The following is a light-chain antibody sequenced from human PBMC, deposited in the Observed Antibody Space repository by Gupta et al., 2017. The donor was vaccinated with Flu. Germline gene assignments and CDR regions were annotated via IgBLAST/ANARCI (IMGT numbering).Light chain of an antibody. J-gene: IGKJ2*01. Sequence: VTPGVPASTWGRASLSRRDSRRDSYFVSYPQKRGQSPQLLLYFGSNRGSAVPDRFSGSGSCAAFSLIISRRDAPDVVVFYCSQSLQPPSTFGQGTNVEIK. CDR2: FGS. V-gene: IGKV2-28*01. CDR1: LSRRDSRRDSY. CDR3: SQSLQPPST.